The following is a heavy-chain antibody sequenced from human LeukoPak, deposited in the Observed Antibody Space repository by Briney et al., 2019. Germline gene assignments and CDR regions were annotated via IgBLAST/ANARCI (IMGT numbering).Heavy chain of an antibody. V-gene: IGHV4-34*01. CDR1: GGSFSGYY. J-gene: IGHJ4*02. CDR2: INHSGST. CDR3: ARGQLHCSGGPPSCYSYYFDY. Sequence: SETLSLTCAVYGGSFSGYYWSWIRQPPGKGLEWIGEINHSGSTNYNPSLKSRVTISVDTSKNQFSLKLSSVTAADTAVYYCARGQLHCSGGPPSCYSYYFDYWGQGTLVTVSS. D-gene: IGHD2-15*01.